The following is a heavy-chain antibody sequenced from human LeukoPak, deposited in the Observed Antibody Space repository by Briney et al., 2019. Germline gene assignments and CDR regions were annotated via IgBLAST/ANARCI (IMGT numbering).Heavy chain of an antibody. CDR1: GGSISSGGYY. CDR2: IYYSGST. V-gene: IGHV4-31*03. D-gene: IGHD1-26*01. J-gene: IGHJ4*02. CDR3: ARVPITERGVDY. Sequence: PSETLSLTCTVSGGSISSGGYYWSWIRQHPGKGLEWIGYIYYSGSTYYDPSLKSRVTISVDTSKNQFSLKLSSVTAADMAVYYCARVPITERGVDYWGQGTLVTVSS.